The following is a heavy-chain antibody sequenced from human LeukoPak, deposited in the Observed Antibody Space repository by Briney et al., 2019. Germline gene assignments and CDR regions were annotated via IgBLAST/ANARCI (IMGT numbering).Heavy chain of an antibody. CDR3: ARHWDSSSWGDFDY. V-gene: IGHV4-59*08. CDR1: GGSISSYY. D-gene: IGHD6-6*01. Sequence: PSETLSLTCTVSGGSISSYYWSWIRQPPGEGLEWISYIYYSGRTNYHTPLKSRVTISVDTSKNQFSLKLSSVTAADTAGYYCARHWDSSSWGDFDYWGQGTLVTVSS. CDR2: IYYSGRT. J-gene: IGHJ4*02.